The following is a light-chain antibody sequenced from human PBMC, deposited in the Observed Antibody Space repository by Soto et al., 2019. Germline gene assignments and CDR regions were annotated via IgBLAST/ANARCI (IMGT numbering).Light chain of an antibody. V-gene: IGKV3-15*01. CDR3: QQYSNWPPWT. Sequence: ETVMPQSPATLSVSPGERVTLSCRASQSVSFNLAWYQQRPGQAPRLLISSASARATGVPPRFSGTGSGTEFTLTISSLQSEDFGVYYCQQYSNWPPWTFGQGTKVDIK. CDR1: QSVSFN. J-gene: IGKJ1*01. CDR2: SAS.